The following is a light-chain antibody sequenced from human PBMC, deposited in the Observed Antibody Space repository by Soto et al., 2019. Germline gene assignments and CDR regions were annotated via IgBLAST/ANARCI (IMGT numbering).Light chain of an antibody. V-gene: IGKV3-15*01. CDR2: GAS. Sequence: EIVMTQSPATLSVSPGERATLSCRASQSVSSNLAWYQQKPGQAPRLLIYGASTRATGIPARFSGSGSGTEFSLAIRSLQSEEFAVYYCQQYNNWPPITFGQGTRLEIK. CDR1: QSVSSN. CDR3: QQYNNWPPIT. J-gene: IGKJ5*01.